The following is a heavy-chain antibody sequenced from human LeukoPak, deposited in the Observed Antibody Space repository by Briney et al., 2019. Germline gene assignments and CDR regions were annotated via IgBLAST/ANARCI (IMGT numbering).Heavy chain of an antibody. J-gene: IGHJ4*02. Sequence: ASVKVSCKASGYTFTSYGISWVRQAPGQGLEWMGWISAYNGNTNYAQKLQGRVTMTTGTSTSTAYMELRSLRSDDTAVYYCARLSAAAVYFDYWGQGTLVTVSS. V-gene: IGHV1-18*01. CDR1: GYTFTSYG. CDR2: ISAYNGNT. D-gene: IGHD6-13*01. CDR3: ARLSAAAVYFDY.